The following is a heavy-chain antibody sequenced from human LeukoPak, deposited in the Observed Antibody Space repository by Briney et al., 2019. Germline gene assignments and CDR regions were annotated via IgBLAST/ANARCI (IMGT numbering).Heavy chain of an antibody. D-gene: IGHD6-13*01. CDR1: GFALNGYW. CDR2: IKQDESEK. Sequence: GGSLRLSCAASGFALNGYWMTWVRQAPGKGLEWVANIKQDESEKYYVGFVKGRFTISRDNAKNSLFLQMNSLRAEDTAVYFCARGGSPGSGYSPYWGQGTLVTVSS. CDR3: ARGGSPGSGYSPY. V-gene: IGHV3-7*04. J-gene: IGHJ4*02.